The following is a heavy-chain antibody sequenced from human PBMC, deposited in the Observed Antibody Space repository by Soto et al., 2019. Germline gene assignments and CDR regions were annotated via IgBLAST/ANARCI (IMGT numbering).Heavy chain of an antibody. D-gene: IGHD6-6*01. CDR3: ASGRGYSSSSGLLAY. V-gene: IGHV1-18*01. CDR1: GYTFTSYG. Sequence: QVKLVQSGAEVKKPGASVKVSCKASGYTFTSYGISWVRQAPGQGLEWMGWISAYNGNTNYAQKLQGRVTMTTDTATSTVYMELRSLRSDDTVVYYCASGRGYSSSSGLLAYWGQGTLVTVSS. J-gene: IGHJ4*02. CDR2: ISAYNGNT.